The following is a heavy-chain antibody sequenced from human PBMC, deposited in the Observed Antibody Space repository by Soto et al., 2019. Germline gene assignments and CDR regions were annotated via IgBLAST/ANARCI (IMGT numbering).Heavy chain of an antibody. CDR2: INHSGST. V-gene: IGHV4-34*01. J-gene: IGHJ6*02. CDR1: GGSFSGYY. Sequence: PSETLSLTCAVYGGSFSGYYWSWIRQPPGKGLEWIGEINHSGSTNYNPSLKSRVTISVDTSKNQFSLKLSSVTAADTAVYYCARAFGYSSSWYYYYYGMDVWGQGTTVTVS. CDR3: ARAFGYSSSWYYYYYGMDV. D-gene: IGHD6-13*01.